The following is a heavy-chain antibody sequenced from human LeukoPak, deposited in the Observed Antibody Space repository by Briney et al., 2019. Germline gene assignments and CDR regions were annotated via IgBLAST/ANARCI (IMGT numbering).Heavy chain of an antibody. CDR1: VGIINSSNC. D-gene: IGHD3-16*01. Sequence: SETLCLTCAVSVGIINSSNCRSWVRQPPGKGLEWIGEIYLSGSTYYNPSLKSRVTISVDKSKNQFSLKLSSVTATDTAVYYCARHYGPWGQGTLVTVSS. CDR3: ARHYGP. J-gene: IGHJ4*02. CDR2: IYLSGST. V-gene: IGHV4-4*02.